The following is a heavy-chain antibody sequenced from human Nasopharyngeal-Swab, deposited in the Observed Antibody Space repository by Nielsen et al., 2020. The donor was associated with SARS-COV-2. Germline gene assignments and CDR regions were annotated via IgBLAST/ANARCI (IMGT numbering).Heavy chain of an antibody. CDR2: INSDGSST. V-gene: IGHV3-74*01. Sequence: GESLKISCAASGFTFSSYWMHWVRQAPGKGLVWVSRINSDGSSTSYADSVKGRFTISRDNAKNTLYLPMNSLRAEDTAVYYCARDQEDYYDSSGYYNYYYYYMDVWGKGTTVTVSS. CDR3: ARDQEDYYDSSGYYNYYYYYMDV. D-gene: IGHD3-22*01. CDR1: GFTFSSYW. J-gene: IGHJ6*03.